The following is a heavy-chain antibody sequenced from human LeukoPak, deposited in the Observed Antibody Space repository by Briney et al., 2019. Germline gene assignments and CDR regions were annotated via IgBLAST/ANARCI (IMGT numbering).Heavy chain of an antibody. D-gene: IGHD5/OR15-5a*01. CDR2: INHSGST. CDR3: ARGKPRLSTTPIDY. Sequence: PSETLSLTCAVYGGSFSGYYWSWIRQPPGKGLEWIGEINHSGSTNYNPSLKSRVTISVDTSKNQFSLKLSSVTAADTAVYYCARGKPRLSTTPIDYWGQGTLVTVSS. CDR1: GGSFSGYY. J-gene: IGHJ4*02. V-gene: IGHV4-34*01.